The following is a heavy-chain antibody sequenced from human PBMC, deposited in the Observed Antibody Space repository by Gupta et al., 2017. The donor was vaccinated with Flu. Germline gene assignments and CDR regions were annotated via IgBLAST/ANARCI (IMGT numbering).Heavy chain of an antibody. D-gene: IGHD5-24*01. Sequence: QLQFQESGPGLVKPSETLSLTCTVSGGSISSSTYYWGWIRQPPGKGLEWIGSIYYSGCTYYNPSLKSRVTISVDTSKNQFSLKLSSVTAADTAVYYCATDGRATDLSYYFDYLGQGTLVTVSS. CDR3: ATDGRATDLSYYFDY. CDR2: IYYSGCT. V-gene: IGHV4-39*01. CDR1: GGSISSSTYY. J-gene: IGHJ4*02.